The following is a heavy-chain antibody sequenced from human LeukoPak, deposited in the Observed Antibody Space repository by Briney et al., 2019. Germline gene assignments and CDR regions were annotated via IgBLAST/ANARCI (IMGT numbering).Heavy chain of an antibody. CDR3: AKDDGWVQYAN. CDR1: GFTFSSYS. Sequence: GSLRLSCAASGFTFSSYSMNWVRQAPGKGLEWVSYISSSSSTIYYADSVKGRFTISRDNAKNSLYLQMNSLRAVDTAVYYCAKDDGWVQYANWGQGTLVTVSS. D-gene: IGHD5-24*01. V-gene: IGHV3-48*01. CDR2: ISSSSSTI. J-gene: IGHJ4*02.